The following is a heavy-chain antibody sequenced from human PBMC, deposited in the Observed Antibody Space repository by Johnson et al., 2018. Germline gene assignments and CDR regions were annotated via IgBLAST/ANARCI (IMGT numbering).Heavy chain of an antibody. V-gene: IGHV3-73*01. Sequence: VQLVQSGGGLVQPGGSLKLSCAASGFTFSGSAMHWVRQASGKGLEWVGRIRSKANSYATAYAASVKGRFTIARDDSKNTAYLQMNSLKTEDTAVYYCTRSMITFGGVIVEYSYYMDVWGKGTTVTVSS. CDR2: IRSKANSYAT. D-gene: IGHD3-16*02. J-gene: IGHJ6*03. CDR1: GFTFSGSA. CDR3: TRSMITFGGVIVEYSYYMDV.